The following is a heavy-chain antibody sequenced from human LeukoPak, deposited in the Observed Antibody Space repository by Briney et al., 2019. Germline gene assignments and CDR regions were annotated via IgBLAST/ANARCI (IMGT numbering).Heavy chain of an antibody. CDR1: GYTFTSYG. J-gene: IGHJ4*02. D-gene: IGHD5-18*01. Sequence: ASVKVSCKASGYTFTSYGISWVRQAPGQGLEWTGWISAYNGNTNYAQKLQGRVTMTTDTSTSTAYMELRSLRSDDTAVYYCARWGGTAMVTSDFDYWGQGTLVTVSS. CDR3: ARWGGTAMVTSDFDY. CDR2: ISAYNGNT. V-gene: IGHV1-18*01.